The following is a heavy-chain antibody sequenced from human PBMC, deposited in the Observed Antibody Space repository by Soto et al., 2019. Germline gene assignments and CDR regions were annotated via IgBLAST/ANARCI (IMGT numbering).Heavy chain of an antibody. V-gene: IGHV3-66*01. J-gene: IGHJ4*02. CDR2: IYSGGST. CDR3: ARDPGRSYGPD. D-gene: IGHD1-26*01. CDR1: GFTVSSNY. Sequence: GGSLRLSCAASGFTVSSNYMSWVRQAPGKGLEWVSVIYSGGSTYYADSVKGRFTISRDNSKNTLYLQMNSLRAEDTAVYYCARDPGRSYGPDWGQGTLVTVPS.